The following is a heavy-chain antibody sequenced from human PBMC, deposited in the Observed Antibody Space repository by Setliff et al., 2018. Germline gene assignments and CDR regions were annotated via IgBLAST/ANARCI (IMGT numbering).Heavy chain of an antibody. CDR2: IIPLFETT. V-gene: IGHV1-69*06. CDR1: GGIFNSFS. CDR3: ALEYSNSSPTVYYYMDV. D-gene: IGHD6-6*01. J-gene: IGHJ6*03. Sequence: SVKVSCKASGGIFNSFSITWVRQAPGQGLEWMGRIIPLFETTNYVEKFQGRVTITADKSTSTAHMELSRLTSEDTAVYYCALEYSNSSPTVYYYMDVWGKGTTVTVSS.